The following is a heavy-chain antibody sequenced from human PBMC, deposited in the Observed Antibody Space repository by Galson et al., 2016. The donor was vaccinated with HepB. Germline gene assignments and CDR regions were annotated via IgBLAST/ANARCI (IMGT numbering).Heavy chain of an antibody. J-gene: IGHJ4*02. CDR1: GLKFSTYW. CDR2: INPDGNEK. Sequence: LRLSCAVSGLKFSTYWMTWVHQAPGKGLEWVATINPDGNEKAYVDSVKGRFTMSRDNAKDSLHLQMNSLRAEDTGVYYRVTSQGYWGQGTLVTVSS. CDR3: VTSQGY. V-gene: IGHV3-7*03.